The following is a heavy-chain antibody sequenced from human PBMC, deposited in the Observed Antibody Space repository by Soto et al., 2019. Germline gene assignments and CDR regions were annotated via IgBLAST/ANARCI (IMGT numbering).Heavy chain of an antibody. CDR1: GGSISSYY. CDR2: IYYSGST. CDR3: ARDSRLNYDFWSGYYGNYWYFDL. J-gene: IGHJ2*01. V-gene: IGHV4-59*01. D-gene: IGHD3-3*01. Sequence: QVQLQESGPGLVKPSETLSLTCTVSGGSISSYYWSWIRQPPGKGLEWIGYIYYSGSTNYNPSLKSRVTISVDTSKNQFSLKLSSVTAADTAVYYCARDSRLNYDFWSGYYGNYWYFDLWGRGTLVTVSS.